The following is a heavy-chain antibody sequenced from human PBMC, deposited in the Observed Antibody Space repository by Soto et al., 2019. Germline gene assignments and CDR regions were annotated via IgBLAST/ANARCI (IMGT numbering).Heavy chain of an antibody. D-gene: IGHD6-19*01. CDR3: ARGVRKAVAGRGFDY. Sequence: SETLSLTCTVSGGSISSSGYYWSWIRQHPGKGLEWIGYIYYSGSTNYNPSLKSRVTISVDTSKNQFSLKLSSVTAADTAVYYCARGVRKAVAGRGFDYWGQGTLVTVSS. CDR1: GGSISSSGYY. CDR2: IYYSGST. V-gene: IGHV4-61*08. J-gene: IGHJ4*02.